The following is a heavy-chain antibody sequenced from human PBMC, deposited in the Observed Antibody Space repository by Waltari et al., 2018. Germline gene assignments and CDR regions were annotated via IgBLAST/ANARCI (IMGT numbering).Heavy chain of an antibody. D-gene: IGHD5-12*01. V-gene: IGHV6-1*01. J-gene: IGHJ6*02. CDR3: ARSPRGYGDYDRHYFYYYGMDV. CDR2: TYYRSNWSN. CDR1: GDSVSSNTAA. Sequence: QVQLQQSGPGLVRPSQTLTLTCAISGDSVSSNTAAWNWIRQSPSRGLEWLGRTYYRSNWSNDYALSVNSRITINPDTSQNQFSLQLKSVTPEDTAVYYCARSPRGYGDYDRHYFYYYGMDVWGQGTTVTVSS.